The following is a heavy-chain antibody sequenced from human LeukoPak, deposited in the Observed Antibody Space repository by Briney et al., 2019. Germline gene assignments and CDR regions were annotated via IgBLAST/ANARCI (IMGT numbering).Heavy chain of an antibody. CDR3: ARGRNNWYFDL. Sequence: PGGSLRLSCAASGFTFDDYAMHWVRQVPGKSLEWVSGITWNSVGIDYADSVKGRFTISRDNAQNSLFLQMNSLRVEDTAFYYCARGRNNWYFDLWGRGTLVTVSS. CDR2: ITWNSVGI. CDR1: GFTFDDYA. V-gene: IGHV3-9*01. J-gene: IGHJ2*01.